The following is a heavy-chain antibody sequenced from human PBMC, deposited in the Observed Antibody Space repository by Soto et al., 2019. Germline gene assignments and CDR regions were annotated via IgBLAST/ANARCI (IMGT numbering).Heavy chain of an antibody. CDR1: GFTFSSYA. V-gene: IGHV3-23*01. CDR3: AKGLLRYFDWTPRNSGMDV. J-gene: IGHJ6*02. D-gene: IGHD3-9*01. CDR2: TSGGGGTT. Sequence: EEQLLESGGGLVQSGGSLRLSCVGSGFTFSSYAMSWVRQAPGKGLEWVSGTSGGGGTTYYADSVKGRFTISRDNSKNTLYLQMNSLRAEDTAVYYCAKGLLRYFDWTPRNSGMDVWGQGTTVTVSS.